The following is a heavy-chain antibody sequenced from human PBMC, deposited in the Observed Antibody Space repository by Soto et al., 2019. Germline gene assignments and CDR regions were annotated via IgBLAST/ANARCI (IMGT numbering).Heavy chain of an antibody. CDR1: GYTFSAYY. J-gene: IGHJ4*02. CDR3: MRGGWGDSPIDY. V-gene: IGHV1-2*02. D-gene: IGHD2-15*01. Sequence: GASLKVSCKTSGYTFSAYYVHWARLAPGRGFQWLGWINPSNEITAFSQFFQGRVTMTRDTSTNTVHMELNSLTSDDTAVYYCMRGGWGDSPIDYWGQGTQVTVS. CDR2: INPSNEIT.